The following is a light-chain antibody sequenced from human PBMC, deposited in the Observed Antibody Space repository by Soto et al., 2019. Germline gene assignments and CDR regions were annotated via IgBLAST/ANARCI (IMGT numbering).Light chain of an antibody. J-gene: IGLJ1*01. CDR2: EVT. V-gene: IGLV2-8*01. CDR3: SSYAGSNEYV. CDR1: SSDVGSYNY. Sequence: QSVLTQPPSASGSPGQSVTISCTGTSSDVGSYNYVSWYQQHPGKAPKLMIYEVTKRPSGVPDRFSGSKSGNTASLTVSGLQAEDEADYYCSSYAGSNEYVFGPGTKLTVL.